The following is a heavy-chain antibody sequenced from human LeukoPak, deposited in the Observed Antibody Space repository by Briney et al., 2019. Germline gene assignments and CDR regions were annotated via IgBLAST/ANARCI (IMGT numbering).Heavy chain of an antibody. Sequence: PGGSLRLSCAASGFTFSSYAMSWVRQAPGKGLEWVSAISGSGGSTYYADSVKGRFTISRDNSKNTLYLQMNSLRAEDTAVYYCAKLRLRLGELSPFDYWGQGTLVTVSS. CDR3: AKLRLRLGELSPFDY. J-gene: IGHJ4*02. CDR2: ISGSGGST. CDR1: GFTFSSYA. D-gene: IGHD3-16*02. V-gene: IGHV3-23*01.